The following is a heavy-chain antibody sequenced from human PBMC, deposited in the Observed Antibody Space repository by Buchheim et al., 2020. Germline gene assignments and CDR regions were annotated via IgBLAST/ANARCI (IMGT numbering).Heavy chain of an antibody. J-gene: IGHJ4*02. D-gene: IGHD2-2*02. CDR2: IYHSGST. CDR3: ARIPLEVVPAAILYPIGIFDY. V-gene: IGHV4-4*02. Sequence: QVQLQESGPGPVKPSGTLSLTCAVSGGSISSSNWWSWVRQPPGKGLEWIGEIYHSGSTNYNPSLKSRVTISVDKSKNQFSLKLSSVTAADTAVYYCARIPLEVVPAAILYPIGIFDYWGQGTL. CDR1: GGSISSSNW.